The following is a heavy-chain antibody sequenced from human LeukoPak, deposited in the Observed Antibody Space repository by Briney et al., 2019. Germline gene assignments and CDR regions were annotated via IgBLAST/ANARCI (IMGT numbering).Heavy chain of an antibody. V-gene: IGHV3-74*01. Sequence: GGSLRLSCAASGFTFSSYWMHWVRQAPGKGLVWVSRINSDGSSTSYADSVKGRFTISRDNSKNTLYLQMNSLRAEDTAVYYCARDPNYYYMDVWGKGTTVTVSS. CDR2: INSDGSST. J-gene: IGHJ6*03. CDR3: ARDPNYYYMDV. CDR1: GFTFSSYW.